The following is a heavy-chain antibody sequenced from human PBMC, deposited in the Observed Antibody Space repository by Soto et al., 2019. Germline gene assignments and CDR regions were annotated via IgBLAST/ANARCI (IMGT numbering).Heavy chain of an antibody. CDR3: GRHFSRGWVSYYGLAV. D-gene: IGHD6-19*01. CDR2: IYYSGST. Sequence: QLQLQESGPGLVKPSETLSLTCTVSGGSISTNSHYWGWIRQPPGKGLEWIGSIYYSGSTYYNPSLKSRVILSVDTSKNHFSLKLSSVTAADSALYYCGRHFSRGWVSYYGLAVWGQGTTVTVSS. CDR1: GGSISTNSHY. V-gene: IGHV4-39*01. J-gene: IGHJ6*02.